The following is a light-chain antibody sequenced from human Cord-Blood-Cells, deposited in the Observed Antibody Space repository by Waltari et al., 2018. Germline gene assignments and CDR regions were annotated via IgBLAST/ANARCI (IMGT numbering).Light chain of an antibody. Sequence: IQMTQSTSSLSASVGDRVTITCRASQSISSYLNWYQQTPGKAPKLLIYAASSLQSGVPSRFSGSGSGTDFTLTISSLQPEDFATYYCQQSYSTPYTFGQGTKLEIK. CDR2: AAS. CDR1: QSISSY. CDR3: QQSYSTPYT. J-gene: IGKJ2*01. V-gene: IGKV1-39*01.